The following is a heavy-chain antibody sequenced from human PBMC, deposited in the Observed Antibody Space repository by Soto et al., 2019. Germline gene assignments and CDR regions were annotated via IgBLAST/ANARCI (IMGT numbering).Heavy chain of an antibody. V-gene: IGHV3-49*03. CDR1: GFTFGDYA. J-gene: IGHJ4*02. D-gene: IGHD2-21*02. CDR2: IRSKAYGGTT. CDR3: TRDGVVVVTAFIY. Sequence: GGSLRLSCTASGFTFGDYAMSWFRQAPGKGLEWVGFIRSKAYGGTTEYAASVKGRFTISRDDSKSIAYLQMNSLKTEDTAVYYCTRDGVVVVTAFIYWGQGTLVTVSS.